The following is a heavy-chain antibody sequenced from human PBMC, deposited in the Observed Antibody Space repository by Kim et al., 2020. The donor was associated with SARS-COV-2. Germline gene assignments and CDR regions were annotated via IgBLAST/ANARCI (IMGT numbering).Heavy chain of an antibody. CDR2: TT. Sequence: TTSYAESVKGRFTISRDNSKNMVFLHMSSLRAEDTAIYYCAPRWAVIMGFWGQGTLVTVSS. V-gene: IGHV3-23*01. CDR3: APRWAVIMGF. D-gene: IGHD2-21*01. J-gene: IGHJ4*02.